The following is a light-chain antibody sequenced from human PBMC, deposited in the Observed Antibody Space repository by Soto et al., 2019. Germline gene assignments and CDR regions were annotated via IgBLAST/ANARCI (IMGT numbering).Light chain of an antibody. CDR3: QQSYSTPIT. CDR1: KNINNY. V-gene: IGKV1-33*01. CDR2: DAS. Sequence: IQMTQSPSSLSAYVVDSVTITYQPSKNINNYLTWYQQKPGRAPKLLIYDASNLEVGVSSRFRESGSGTDFTFTISRLQPEDFATYYCQQSYSTPITFGQGTRLEIK. J-gene: IGKJ5*01.